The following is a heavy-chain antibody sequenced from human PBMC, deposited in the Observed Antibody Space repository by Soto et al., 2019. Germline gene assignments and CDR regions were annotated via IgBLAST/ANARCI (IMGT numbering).Heavy chain of an antibody. Sequence: QVQLVESGGGVVQPGRSLRLSCAASGFTFSRHTMHWVRQAPGKGLEWVAAISDDGSNTYYADSVKGRFTISRDNSKNPLSLQMTSLSSYDTAAHHCASDVYYDFLRGLNTPPYYFDDWGQGTLVTVSS. D-gene: IGHD3-3*01. CDR3: ASDVYYDFLRGLNTPPYYFDD. J-gene: IGHJ4*02. CDR2: ISDDGSNT. CDR1: GFTFSRHT. V-gene: IGHV3-30-3*01.